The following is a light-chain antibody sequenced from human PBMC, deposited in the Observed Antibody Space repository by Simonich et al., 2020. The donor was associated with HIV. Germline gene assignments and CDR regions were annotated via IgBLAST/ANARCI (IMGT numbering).Light chain of an antibody. CDR3: QSADSSGKYVV. CDR1: ALPKQY. CDR2: KDT. J-gene: IGLJ2*01. Sequence: SYELTQPPSVSVSPGQTARITCSGDALPKQYSYWYQQKPGQAPVLVIYKDTARPSGIPERFSGSSSGTTVTLTLSGVQAEDEADDCCQSADSSGKYVVFGGGTKLTVL. V-gene: IGLV3-25*03.